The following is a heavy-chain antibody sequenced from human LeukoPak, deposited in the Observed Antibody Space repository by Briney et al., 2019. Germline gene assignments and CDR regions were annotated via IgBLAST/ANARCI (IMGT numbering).Heavy chain of an antibody. CDR2: INSDGSST. CDR1: GFTFSSYW. J-gene: IGHJ4*02. D-gene: IGHD3-16*01. CDR3: ASAYYHYYFDY. V-gene: IGHV3-74*01. Sequence: GGSLRLSCAASGFTFSSYWMHWVRHAPGKGLVWVSRINSDGSSTSYADSVKGRFTISRDNAKNTLYLQMISLRAEDSAVYYCASAYYHYYFDYWGQGTLVTASS.